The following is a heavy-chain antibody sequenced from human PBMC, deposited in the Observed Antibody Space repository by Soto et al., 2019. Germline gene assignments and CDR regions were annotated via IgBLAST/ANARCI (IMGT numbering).Heavy chain of an antibody. J-gene: IGHJ3*02. Sequence: SPGLGCASCRVSRTRNYLSYVRQSPGKGLEWVSVIYSGGSTYYADSVKGRFTISRDNSKNTLYLQMNSLRAEDTAVYYCARAGTFVPYAFDIWGQGTMVTVSS. D-gene: IGHD1-7*01. CDR1: RVSRTRNY. CDR3: ARAGTFVPYAFDI. CDR2: IYSGGST. V-gene: IGHV3-53*01.